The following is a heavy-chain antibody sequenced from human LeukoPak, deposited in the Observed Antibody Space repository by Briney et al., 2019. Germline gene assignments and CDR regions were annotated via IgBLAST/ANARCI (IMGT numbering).Heavy chain of an antibody. CDR1: GFTFDDYG. D-gene: IGHD1-14*01. CDR3: ARDLFGYNAFDI. V-gene: IGHV3-20*04. CDR2: INWNGGST. Sequence: GGSLRLSCAASGFTFDDYGMCWVRQAPGKGLEWVSGINWNGGSTGYADSVKGRFTISRDNAKNSLYLQMNSLRAEDTALYYCARDLFGYNAFDIWGQGTMVTVSS. J-gene: IGHJ3*02.